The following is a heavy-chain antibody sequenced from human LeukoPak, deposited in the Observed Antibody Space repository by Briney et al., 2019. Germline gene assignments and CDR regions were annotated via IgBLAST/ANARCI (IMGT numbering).Heavy chain of an antibody. D-gene: IGHD3-22*01. CDR2: IIPIFGTA. CDR3: ARGRITMIRCFDY. CDR1: GGTFSSYA. V-gene: IGHV1-69*13. Sequence: SVKVSCKASGGTFSSYAISWVRQAPGQGLEWMGGIIPIFGTANYAQKFQGRVTITADESTSTAYMGLSSLRSEDTAVYYCARGRITMIRCFDYWGQGTLVTVSS. J-gene: IGHJ4*02.